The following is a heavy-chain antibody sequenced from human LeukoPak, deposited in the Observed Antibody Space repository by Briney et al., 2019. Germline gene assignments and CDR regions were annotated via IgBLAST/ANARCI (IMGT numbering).Heavy chain of an antibody. CDR3: ARMKVSVVRGVIGFFYYYGMDV. V-gene: IGHV1-8*01. CDR1: GYTFTSYD. D-gene: IGHD3-10*01. Sequence: GASVKVSCKASGYTFTSYDINWVRQATGQGLEWMGWMNPNSGNTGYAQKFQGRVTMTRNTSISTAYMELSSLRSEDTAVHYCARMKVSVVRGVIGFFYYYGMDVWGQGTTVTVSS. CDR2: MNPNSGNT. J-gene: IGHJ6*02.